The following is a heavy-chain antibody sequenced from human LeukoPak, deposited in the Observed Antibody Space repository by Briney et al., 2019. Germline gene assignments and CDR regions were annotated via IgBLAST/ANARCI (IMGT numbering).Heavy chain of an antibody. CDR3: ARERVVVAATHYFDY. CDR1: GGSISSGDYY. V-gene: IGHV4-30-4*01. CDR2: IYHSGST. J-gene: IGHJ4*02. D-gene: IGHD2-15*01. Sequence: SETLSLTCTVSGGSISSGDYYWSWIRQPPGKGLEWIGYIYHSGSTYYNPSLKSRVTISVDTSKNQFSLKLSSVTAADTAVYYCARERVVVAATHYFDYWGQGTLVTVSS.